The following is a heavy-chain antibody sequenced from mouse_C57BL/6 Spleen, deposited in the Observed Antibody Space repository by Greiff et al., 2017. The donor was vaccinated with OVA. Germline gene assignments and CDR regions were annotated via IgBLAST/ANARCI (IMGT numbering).Heavy chain of an antibody. V-gene: IGHV7-3*01. CDR1: GFTFTDYY. Sequence: EVKVVESGGGLVQPGGSLSLSCAASGFTFTDYYMSWVRQPPGKALEWLGFIRNKANGYTTEYSASVKGRFTISRDTSQSILYLQMKALRAEDSATYYCARYMAVNYFDYWGQGTTLTVSS. CDR2: IRNKANGYTT. CDR3: ARYMAVNYFDY. J-gene: IGHJ2*01.